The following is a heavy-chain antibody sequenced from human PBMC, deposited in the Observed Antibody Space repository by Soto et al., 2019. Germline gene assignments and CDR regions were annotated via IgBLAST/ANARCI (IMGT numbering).Heavy chain of an antibody. CDR3: ARDLLGFWSGYLDYYYYGMDV. CDR2: IRQDGSEK. V-gene: IGHV3-7*01. Sequence: GGSLRLSCVGSGFTFSSNWMTWVRQAPGKGLEWVGNIRQDGSEKNYVDSVKGRFTISRDNAKNSLYLQMNSLRAEDTAVYYCARDLLGFWSGYLDYYYYGMDVWGQGTTVTVSS. J-gene: IGHJ6*02. CDR1: GFTFSSNW. D-gene: IGHD3-3*01.